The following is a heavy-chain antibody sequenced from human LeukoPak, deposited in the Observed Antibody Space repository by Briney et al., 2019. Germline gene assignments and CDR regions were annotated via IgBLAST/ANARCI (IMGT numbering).Heavy chain of an antibody. Sequence: GGSLRLSCAASGFSFTKYALNWVRQAPGKGLEWVAVVIGSSGATDYADSVKGRFTISRDNSKNTLFLQMNSLRAEDTAIYYCAKGAYDFLEIAYFDYWGQGAPVTVSS. J-gene: IGHJ4*02. CDR1: GFSFTKYA. V-gene: IGHV3-23*01. D-gene: IGHD3-3*01. CDR3: AKGAYDFLEIAYFDY. CDR2: VIGSSGAT.